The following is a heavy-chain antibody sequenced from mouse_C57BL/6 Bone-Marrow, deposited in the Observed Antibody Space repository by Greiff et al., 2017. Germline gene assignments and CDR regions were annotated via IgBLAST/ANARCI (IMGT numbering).Heavy chain of an antibody. CDR1: GYTFTSYG. V-gene: IGHV1-81*01. J-gene: IGHJ3*01. CDR2: IYPRSGNT. CDR3: ARLGPRAWFAY. Sequence: VQLQESGAELARPGASVKLSCKASGYTFTSYGISWVKQRTGQGLEWIGEIYPRSGNTYYNEQFKGKATLTADKSSSTAYMELRSLTSEDSAVYFCARLGPRAWFAYWGQGTLVTVSA.